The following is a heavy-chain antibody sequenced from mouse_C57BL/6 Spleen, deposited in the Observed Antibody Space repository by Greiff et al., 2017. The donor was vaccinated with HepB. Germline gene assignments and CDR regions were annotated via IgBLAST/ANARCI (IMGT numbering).Heavy chain of an antibody. CDR2: IDPSDSYT. CDR1: GYTFTSYW. V-gene: IGHV1-50*01. Sequence: QVQLQQPGAELVKPGASVKLSCKASGYTFTSYWMQWVKQRPGQGLEWIGEIDPSDSYTNYNQKFKGKATLTVDTSSSTAYMQLSSLTSEDSAVYYCALTVVARLDYWGQGTTLTVSS. D-gene: IGHD1-1*01. CDR3: ALTVVARLDY. J-gene: IGHJ2*01.